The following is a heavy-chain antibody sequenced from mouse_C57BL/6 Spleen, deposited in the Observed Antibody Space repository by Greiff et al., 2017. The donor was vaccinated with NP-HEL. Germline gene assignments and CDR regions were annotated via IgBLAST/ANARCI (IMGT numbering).Heavy chain of an antibody. CDR3: ARKLWDFFMDY. CDR2: IDPSDSYT. Sequence: QVQLQQPGAELVMPGASVKLSCKASGYTFTSYWMHWVKQRPGQGLEWIGEIDPSDSYTNYNQKFKGKSTLTVDKSSSTAYMQLSSLTSEDSAVYYCARKLWDFFMDYWGQGTSVTVSS. CDR1: GYTFTSYW. J-gene: IGHJ4*01. V-gene: IGHV1-69*01. D-gene: IGHD1-1*02.